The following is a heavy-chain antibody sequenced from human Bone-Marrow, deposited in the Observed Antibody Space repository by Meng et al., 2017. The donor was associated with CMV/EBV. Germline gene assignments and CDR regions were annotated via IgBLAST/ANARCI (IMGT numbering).Heavy chain of an antibody. CDR3: AREGLWSGWTREYGMDV. CDR2: IYYSGST. J-gene: IGHJ6*02. CDR1: GGSISSYY. Sequence: SETLSLTCTASGGSISSYYWSWIRQPPGKGLEWIGYIYYSGSTNYNPSLKSRVTISVDTSKNQFSLKLSSVTAADTAVYYCAREGLWSGWTREYGMDVWAQGTTVTVSS. D-gene: IGHD3-3*01. V-gene: IGHV4-59*01.